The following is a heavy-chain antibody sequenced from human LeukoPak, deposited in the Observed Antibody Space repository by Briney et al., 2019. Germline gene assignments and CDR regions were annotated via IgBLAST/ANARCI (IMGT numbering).Heavy chain of an antibody. CDR1: GFTFSSYA. CDR3: VKDWTGGIDY. V-gene: IGHV3-30-3*01. CDR2: ISYDGSKK. J-gene: IGHJ4*02. Sequence: GGSLRLSCAASGFTFSSYAMHWVRQAPGKGLEWVAVISYDGSKKYYADSVKGRFTISRDNSKNTLYLQMNSLRAEDTAVYYCVKDWTGGIDYWGQGTLVTVSS. D-gene: IGHD3/OR15-3a*01.